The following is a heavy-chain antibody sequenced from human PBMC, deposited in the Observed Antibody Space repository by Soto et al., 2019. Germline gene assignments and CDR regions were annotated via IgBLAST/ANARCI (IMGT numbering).Heavy chain of an antibody. CDR2: ISSSSSNI. J-gene: IGHJ4*02. CDR3: ARASSGWPDY. Sequence: GGSLRLSWAASGFTFSSYSMNWVRQAPGKGLEWVSSISSSSSNIYYADSVKGRFTISRDNAKNSLYLQMNSLRAEDTAVYYCARASSGWPDYWGQGTLVTVSS. CDR1: GFTFSSYS. V-gene: IGHV3-21*01. D-gene: IGHD6-19*01.